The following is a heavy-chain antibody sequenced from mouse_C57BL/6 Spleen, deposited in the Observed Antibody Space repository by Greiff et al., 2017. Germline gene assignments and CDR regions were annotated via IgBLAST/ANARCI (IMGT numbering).Heavy chain of an antibody. Sequence: QVQLQQPGTELVKPGASVKLSCKASGYTFTSYWMHWVKQRPGQGLEWIGNINPSNGGTNYNEKFKSKATLAVDKSSSTAYMQLSILTSEDSADYYCARIYDYDDAMDYWGQGTSVTVSS. CDR3: ARIYDYDDAMDY. CDR1: GYTFTSYW. D-gene: IGHD2-4*01. J-gene: IGHJ4*01. CDR2: INPSNGGT. V-gene: IGHV1-53*01.